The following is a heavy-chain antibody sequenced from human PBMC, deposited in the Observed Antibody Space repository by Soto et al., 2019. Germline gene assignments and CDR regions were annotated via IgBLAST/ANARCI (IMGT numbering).Heavy chain of an antibody. V-gene: IGHV3-23*01. CDR3: AKRMANTVLRLDPLFGF. CDR2: FSGSAIVP. CDR1: GSSLRDYA. J-gene: IGHJ4*03. D-gene: IGHD3-3*01. Sequence: GGPLRPSCATFGSSLRDYAMSWVPKAPGKGLEWGSLFSGSAIVPHYADSVKARSTIPRDNPKRPAYLQLNSLRAEDPAVYYCAKRMANTVLRLDPLFGFWGPGNQVPVSS.